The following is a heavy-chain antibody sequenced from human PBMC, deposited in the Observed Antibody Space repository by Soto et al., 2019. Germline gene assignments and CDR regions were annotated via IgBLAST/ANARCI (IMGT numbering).Heavy chain of an antibody. V-gene: IGHV3-48*01. CDR3: AREQEGAIGTTAVDY. CDR1: GFTITNYN. Sequence: PGGSLRLSCAASGFTITNYNMNWVRQAPGKGLEWVSYISTSRSTIYYADSVKGRFTISRDDAKNSLYLQMNSLRAEDTAVYYCAREQEGAIGTTAVDYWGQGTLVTVSS. CDR2: ISTSRSTI. J-gene: IGHJ4*02. D-gene: IGHD1-1*01.